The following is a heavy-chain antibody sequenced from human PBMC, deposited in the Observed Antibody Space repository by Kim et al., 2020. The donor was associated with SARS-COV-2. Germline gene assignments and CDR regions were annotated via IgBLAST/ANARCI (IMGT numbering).Heavy chain of an antibody. CDR2: ISAYNGNT. J-gene: IGHJ6*02. CDR1: GYTFTSYG. Sequence: ASVKVSCKASGYTFTSYGISWVRQAPGQGLEWMGWISAYNGNTNYAQKLQGRVTMTTDTSTSTAYMELRSLRSDDTAVYYCARDAWDRYYYGSGGYKLYYGMDVWGQGTTVTVSS. V-gene: IGHV1-18*01. D-gene: IGHD3-10*01. CDR3: ARDAWDRYYYGSGGYKLYYGMDV.